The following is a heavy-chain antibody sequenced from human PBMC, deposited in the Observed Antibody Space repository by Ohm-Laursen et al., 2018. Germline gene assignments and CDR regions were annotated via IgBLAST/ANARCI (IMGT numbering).Heavy chain of an antibody. D-gene: IGHD3-22*01. J-gene: IGHJ5*02. CDR3: ARDEVYYYDSSGYSGWFDP. V-gene: IGHV1-69*01. CDR1: GGTFSSYA. CDR2: IIPIFGTA. Sequence: SSVKVSCKASGGTFSSYAISWVRQAPGQGLEWMGGIIPIFGTASYAQKFQGRVTITADESTSTAYMELSSLRSEDTAVYYCARDEVYYYDSSGYSGWFDPWGQGTLVTVSS.